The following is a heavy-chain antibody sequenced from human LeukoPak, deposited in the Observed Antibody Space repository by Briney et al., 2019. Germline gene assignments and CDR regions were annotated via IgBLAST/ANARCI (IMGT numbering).Heavy chain of an antibody. CDR2: ISSSGSTI. J-gene: IGHJ4*02. CDR3: ARDSAYGDSPWGDY. CDR1: GYTLSSYE. D-gene: IGHD4-17*01. Sequence: GGSLRLSCAASGYTLSSYEMNWVRQAPGKGLEWVSYISSSGSTIYYADSVKGRFTMSRDNAKNSLYLQMNSLRAEDTAVYYCARDSAYGDSPWGDYWGQGTLVTVSS. V-gene: IGHV3-48*03.